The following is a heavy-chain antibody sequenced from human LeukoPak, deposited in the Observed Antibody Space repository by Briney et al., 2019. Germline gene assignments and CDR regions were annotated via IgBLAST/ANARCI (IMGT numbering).Heavy chain of an antibody. V-gene: IGHV3-7*01. CDR2: IKQDGSEK. D-gene: IGHD3-9*01. Sequence: PGGSLRLSCAASGFTFSGYWMSWVRQAPGKGLEWVANIKQDGSEKYYVDSVKGRFTISRDNAKNSLYLQMNSLRAEDTAVYSCARDLRYFDWFPLDYWGQGTLVTVSS. CDR3: ARDLRYFDWFPLDY. CDR1: GFTFSGYW. J-gene: IGHJ4*02.